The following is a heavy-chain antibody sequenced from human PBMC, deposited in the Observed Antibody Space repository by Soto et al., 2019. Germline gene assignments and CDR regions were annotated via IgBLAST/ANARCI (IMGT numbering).Heavy chain of an antibody. CDR1: GFDFGDYY. CDR2: IDSDDDTT. Sequence: QVQLVESGGGLVKPGGSLRLSCTASGFDFGDYYMSWIHQAPGKGLVWVSYIDSDDDTTSYTDSVKGRFTISRDNAKNSLYLQMNSLRVEDTALYYCVRPYYTSSWFPFDRWGQGTLVTVSS. V-gene: IGHV3-11*01. J-gene: IGHJ4*02. CDR3: VRPYYTSSWFPFDR. D-gene: IGHD3-3*01.